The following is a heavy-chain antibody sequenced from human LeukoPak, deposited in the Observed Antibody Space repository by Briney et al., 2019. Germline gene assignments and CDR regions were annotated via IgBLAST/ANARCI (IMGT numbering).Heavy chain of an antibody. J-gene: IGHJ4*02. CDR1: GGSISSSSYY. D-gene: IGHD3-22*01. CDR2: IYYSGST. V-gene: IGHV4-39*07. Sequence: KASETLSLTCTVSGGSISSSSYYWGWIRQPPGKGLEWIGSIYYSGSTYYNPSLKSRVTISVDTSKNQFSLKLSSVTAADTAVYYCAREEYYDSSAFDYWGQGTLVTVSS. CDR3: AREEYYDSSAFDY.